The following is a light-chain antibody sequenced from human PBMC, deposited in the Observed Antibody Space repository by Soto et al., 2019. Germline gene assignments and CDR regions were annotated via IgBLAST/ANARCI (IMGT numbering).Light chain of an antibody. J-gene: IGLJ3*02. Sequence: QPVLTQPPSASGTPGQRVTISCSGSSSNIGSNYVYWYQQLPGTAPKLLIYRNNQRPSGVPDRFSGSKSGTSASLAISGLRSEDEDDYYCAAWDDSLSGPGFGGGTQLTVL. CDR2: RNN. CDR3: AAWDDSLSGPG. V-gene: IGLV1-47*01. CDR1: SSNIGSNY.